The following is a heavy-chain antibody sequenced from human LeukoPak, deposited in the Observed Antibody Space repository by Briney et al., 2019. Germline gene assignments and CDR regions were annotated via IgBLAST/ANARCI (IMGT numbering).Heavy chain of an antibody. J-gene: IGHJ4*02. V-gene: IGHV1-69*01. D-gene: IGHD5-18*01. CDR1: GGTFSSYA. CDR3: ARTVSGYSYAFDY. Sequence: GFSVKVSCKASGGTFSSYAISWVRQAPGQGLEWMGGIIPIFGTANYAQKFQGRVTITADESTSTAYMELSSLRSEDTAVYYCARTVSGYSYAFDYWGQGTLVTVSS. CDR2: IIPIFGTA.